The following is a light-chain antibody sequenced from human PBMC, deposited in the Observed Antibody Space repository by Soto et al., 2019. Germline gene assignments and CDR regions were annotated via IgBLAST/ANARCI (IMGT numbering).Light chain of an antibody. CDR2: DVS. J-gene: IGLJ1*01. CDR1: SSDVGGYNY. V-gene: IGLV2-14*03. CDR3: SSYTSSSSLGV. Sequence: QYVLPQPASVSGSPGHSITISCTGTSSDVGGYNYVSWYQHHPGKAPKLMIYDVSNRPSGVSNRFSGSKSGNTASLTISGLQAEDEADYYCSSYTSSSSLGVFGTGTKVTVL.